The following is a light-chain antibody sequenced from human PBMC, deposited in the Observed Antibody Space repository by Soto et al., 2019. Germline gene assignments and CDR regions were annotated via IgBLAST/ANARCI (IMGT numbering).Light chain of an antibody. CDR1: QSVSNNY. CDR2: GAS. V-gene: IGKV3-20*01. CDR3: QQYGSSPSLT. Sequence: EIVLTQSPCTLSLYPGERATLSCRASQSVSNNYLAWYQQKPGQAPRLLIYGASSRVTGIPDRFSGSGSGTDFTLTISRLKPEDFAVYYCQQYGSSPSLTFGGGTKVDI. J-gene: IGKJ4*01.